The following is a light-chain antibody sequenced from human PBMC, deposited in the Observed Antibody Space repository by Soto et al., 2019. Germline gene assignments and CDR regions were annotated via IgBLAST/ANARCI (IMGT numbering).Light chain of an antibody. CDR2: EVV. CDR3: SLYTSTSTFV. Sequence: QSVLTQPPSASGSPGQSVTISCTGTKNDIGVYDFVSWYQHHPGKAPRLIIYEVVQRPSGVPDRFSGSKSGNTASLTVSGLQAEDEADYYCSLYTSTSTFVFGPGTKVTVL. V-gene: IGLV2-8*01. CDR1: KNDIGVYDF. J-gene: IGLJ1*01.